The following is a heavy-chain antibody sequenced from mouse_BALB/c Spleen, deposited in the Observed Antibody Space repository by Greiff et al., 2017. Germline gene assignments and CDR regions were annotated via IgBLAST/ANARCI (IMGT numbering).Heavy chain of an antibody. CDR3: ARYYRYAHYYAMDY. CDR1: GDSITSGY. CDR2: ISYSGST. V-gene: IGHV3-8*02. J-gene: IGHJ4*01. D-gene: IGHD2-14*01. Sequence: EVQLQQSGPSLVKPSQTLSLTCSVTGDSITSGYWNWIRKFPGNKLEYMGYISYSGSTYYNPSLKSRISITRDTSKNQYYLQLNSVTTEDTATYYCARYYRYAHYYAMDYWGQGTSVTVSS.